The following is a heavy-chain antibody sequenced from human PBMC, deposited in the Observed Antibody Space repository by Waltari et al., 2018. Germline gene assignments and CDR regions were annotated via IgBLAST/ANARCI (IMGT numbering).Heavy chain of an antibody. J-gene: IGHJ4*02. Sequence: EVQLVESGGGLVHPGESLRLSCAASGFTVSSNHMGWVRQAPGKGLGLIALIDAAGSTYYPDPVRGRFTIARDYSKNTFHLQMNSLRVEDTAIYYCARARDEETAMVYFDHWGQGTLVSVSS. CDR3: ARARDEETAMVYFDH. CDR1: GFTVSSNH. V-gene: IGHV3-66*02. CDR2: IDAAGST. D-gene: IGHD5-18*01.